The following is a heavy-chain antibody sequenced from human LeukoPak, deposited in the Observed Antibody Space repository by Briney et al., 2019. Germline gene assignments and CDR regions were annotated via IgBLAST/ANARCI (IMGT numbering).Heavy chain of an antibody. Sequence: SETLSPTCTVSGYSISSGYYWGWIRQPPGKGLEWIGSIYHSGGTYYNPSLKSRVTISVDTSKNQFSLKLSSVTAADTAVYYCAREGSGMDVWGQGTTVTVSS. CDR2: IYHSGGT. J-gene: IGHJ6*02. CDR3: AREGSGMDV. D-gene: IGHD3-10*01. V-gene: IGHV4-38-2*02. CDR1: GYSISSGYY.